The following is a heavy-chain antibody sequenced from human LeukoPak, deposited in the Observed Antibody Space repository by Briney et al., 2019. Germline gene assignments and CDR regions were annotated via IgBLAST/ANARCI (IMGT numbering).Heavy chain of an antibody. CDR1: GGSITSSSYY. V-gene: IGHV4-39*07. J-gene: IGHJ4*02. CDR2: IYYSGST. Sequence: SETLSLTCIVSGGSITSSSYYWGWIRQPPGKGLQWIGSIYYSGSTYYNPSLKSRVTVSVDTSKNQFSLKLSSVTAADTAVYYCARDTYYYDSSGSILLDYWGQGTLVTVSS. CDR3: ARDTYYYDSSGSILLDY. D-gene: IGHD3-22*01.